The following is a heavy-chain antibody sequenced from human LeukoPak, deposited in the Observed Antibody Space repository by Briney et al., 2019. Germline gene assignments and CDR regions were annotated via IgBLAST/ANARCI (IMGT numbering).Heavy chain of an antibody. V-gene: IGHV4-34*01. Sequence: SETLSLTCAVYGGSFSGYYWSWIRQPPGKGLEWIGEINHSGSTNYNPSLKSRVTISVDTSKNQFSLKLSSVTAADTAVYYCARENRYGYSSGWYADYWGQGTLVTVSS. D-gene: IGHD6-19*01. CDR3: ARENRYGYSSGWYADY. J-gene: IGHJ4*02. CDR2: INHSGST. CDR1: GGSFSGYY.